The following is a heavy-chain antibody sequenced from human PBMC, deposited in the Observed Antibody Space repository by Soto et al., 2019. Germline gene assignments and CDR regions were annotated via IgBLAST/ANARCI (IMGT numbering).Heavy chain of an antibody. V-gene: IGHV3-30*04. CDR2: ISYDGSNK. CDR3: ARDLLGYSSSWYHCYYGMDV. CDR1: GFTFSSYA. D-gene: IGHD6-13*01. J-gene: IGHJ6*02. Sequence: GGSLRLSCAASGFTFSSYAMHWVRQAPGKGLEWVAVISYDGSNKYYADSVKGRFTISRDNSKNTLYLQMNSLRAEDTAVYYCARDLLGYSSSWYHCYYGMDVWGQGTTVTVSS.